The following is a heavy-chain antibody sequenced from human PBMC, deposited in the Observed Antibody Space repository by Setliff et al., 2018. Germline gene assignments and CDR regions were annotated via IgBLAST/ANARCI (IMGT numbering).Heavy chain of an antibody. V-gene: IGHV3-7*01. CDR2: INQAGSAK. D-gene: IGHD3-10*01. Sequence: SGFTFSSFWMSWVRQAPGRGLEWVANINQAGSAKYYVDSVKGRFTISRDNAKNSLFLQMNSLRTEDMGIYYCARDGGINMVKTYYYGLDVWGQGTTVTVSS. CDR3: ARDGGINMVKTYYYGLDV. CDR1: GFTFSSFW. J-gene: IGHJ6*02.